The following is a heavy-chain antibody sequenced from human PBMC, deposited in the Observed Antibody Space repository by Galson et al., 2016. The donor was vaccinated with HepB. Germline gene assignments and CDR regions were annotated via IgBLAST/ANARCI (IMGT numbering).Heavy chain of an antibody. CDR3: SSYDSSSLGTDYY. D-gene: IGHD3-16*01. J-gene: IGHJ4*02. CDR1: GFTLSGSS. Sequence: SLRLSCAASGFTLSGSSVHWVRQASGKGLEWVGRITTKADNYATAYGASVKGRFTISRDDSENTAYLQMNSLKIEDTAIYCCSSYDSSSLGTDYYWGQGSPVTVSS. CDR2: ITTKADNYAT. V-gene: IGHV3-73*01.